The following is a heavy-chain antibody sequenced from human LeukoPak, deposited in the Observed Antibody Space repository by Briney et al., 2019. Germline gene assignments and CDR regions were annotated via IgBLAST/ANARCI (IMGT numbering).Heavy chain of an antibody. CDR2: ISDSGGST. CDR3: AKRGVVIRVILVGFHKEAYYFDS. CDR1: GITLSNYG. Sequence: GGSLRLSCAASGITLSNYGMSWVRQAPGKGLEWVAGISDSGGSTKYADSVKGRFTISRDSRKNTLYLHMNSLRAEDSAVYFCAKRGVVIRVILVGFHKEAYYFDSWGQGALVTVSS. D-gene: IGHD3-22*01. V-gene: IGHV3-23*01. J-gene: IGHJ4*02.